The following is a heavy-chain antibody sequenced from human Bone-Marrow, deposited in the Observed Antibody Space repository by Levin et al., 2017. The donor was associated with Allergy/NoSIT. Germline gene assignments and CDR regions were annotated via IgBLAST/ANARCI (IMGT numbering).Heavy chain of an antibody. CDR3: ARVGYTYVYFYSGMDV. CDR2: ISGRSDSI. J-gene: IGHJ6*02. D-gene: IGHD5-24*01. CDR1: GFTFSRFT. Sequence: GGSLRLSCETSGFTFSRFTMNWVRQTPGKGLEWVSQISGRSDSIYYADSVKGRFTISRANAKNSLYLHMDNLRDEDTAVYYCARVGYTYVYFYSGMDVWGQGTTVTVSS. V-gene: IGHV3-48*02.